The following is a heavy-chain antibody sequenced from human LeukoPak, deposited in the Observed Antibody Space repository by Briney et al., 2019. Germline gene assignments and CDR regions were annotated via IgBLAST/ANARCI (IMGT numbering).Heavy chain of an antibody. Sequence: PGGSLRLSCAASGFTFSGSAMHWVRQASGKGLEWVGRIRSKANSYATAYAASVKGRFTISRDDSKNTAYLQMNSLKTEDTAVYYCTRHYSGWYVEDLFDYWGQGTLVTVSS. CDR1: GFTFSGSA. CDR3: TRHYSGWYVEDLFDY. V-gene: IGHV3-73*01. J-gene: IGHJ4*02. D-gene: IGHD6-19*01. CDR2: IRSKANSYAT.